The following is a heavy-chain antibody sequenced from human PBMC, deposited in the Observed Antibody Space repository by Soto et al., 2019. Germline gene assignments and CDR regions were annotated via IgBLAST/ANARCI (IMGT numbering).Heavy chain of an antibody. D-gene: IGHD3-16*01. V-gene: IGHV4-30-2*01. Sequence: QLQLQESGSGPVKPSQTLSLTCAVSGGSISSGGYSWSWIRQPPGKGLEWIGYIYHSGPTYYNPSLRRRATTSLDRSKNQFSLKLSSVPAPDAGVYYCARGGGKTEGLHRRNTSYYYYGMDVWGQGATVTVSS. CDR1: GGSISSGGYS. CDR2: IYHSGPT. J-gene: IGHJ6*02. CDR3: ARGGGKTEGLHRRNTSYYYYGMDV.